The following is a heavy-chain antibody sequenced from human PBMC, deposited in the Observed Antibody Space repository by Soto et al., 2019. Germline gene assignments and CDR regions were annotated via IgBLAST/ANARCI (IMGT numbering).Heavy chain of an antibody. CDR3: ARGELRFLDWPEYGMDV. D-gene: IGHD3-3*01. V-gene: IGHV1-8*01. CDR2: MNPNSGNT. Sequence: QVQLVQSGAEVKKPGASVKVSCKASGYTFTSYDINWVRQATGQGLEWMGWMNPNSGNTGYAQKVQGRVTMTRDTSLSTAYMELSRLRSEDTAVYYCARGELRFLDWPEYGMDVWGQGTTVTVSS. CDR1: GYTFTSYD. J-gene: IGHJ6*02.